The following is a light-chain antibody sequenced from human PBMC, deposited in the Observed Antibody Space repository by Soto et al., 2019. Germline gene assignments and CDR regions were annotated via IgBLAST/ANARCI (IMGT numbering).Light chain of an antibody. CDR1: QSINSW. V-gene: IGKV1-5*03. Sequence: DIQMTQSPSTLSASVGDRVTITCRASQSINSWLAWYQQKPGKAPKLLIYKASSLESGVPSRFSGSGSRTEFTLTISRLQTDDFATYYCQQYHSYETFGQGTKVEI. CDR2: KAS. CDR3: QQYHSYET. J-gene: IGKJ1*01.